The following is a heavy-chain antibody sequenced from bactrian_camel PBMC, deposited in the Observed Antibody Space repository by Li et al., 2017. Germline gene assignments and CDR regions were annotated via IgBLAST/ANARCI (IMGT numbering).Heavy chain of an antibody. D-gene: IGHD2*01. CDR2: FGRDGGT. CDR3: VKDAPEYFGDGYYGFGY. CDR1: DYAWTYSSYC. J-gene: IGHJ6*01. Sequence: VQLVESGGGSVQSGGSLTLSCVASDYAWTYSSYCMGWFRQAPGDEREGVAAFGRDGGTGYIDSVRGRFTISRDNAKNTLFLQLNSLKTEDTAMYYCVKDAPEYFGDGYYGFGYWGQGTQVTVS. V-gene: IGHV3S67*01.